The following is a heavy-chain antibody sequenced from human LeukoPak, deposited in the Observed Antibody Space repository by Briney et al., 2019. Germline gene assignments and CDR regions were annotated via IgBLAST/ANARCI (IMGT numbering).Heavy chain of an antibody. CDR3: ARDSGHCSGGSCPAWGMDV. V-gene: IGHV4-61*01. Sequence: SETLSLTCTVSGGSASSGSYYWSWIRQPPGKGLEWIGYIYYSGSTNYNPSLKSRVTISVDTSKNQFSLKLSSVTAADTAVYYCARDSGHCSGGSCPAWGMDVWGKGTTVTVSS. J-gene: IGHJ6*04. CDR2: IYYSGST. D-gene: IGHD2-15*01. CDR1: GGSASSGSYY.